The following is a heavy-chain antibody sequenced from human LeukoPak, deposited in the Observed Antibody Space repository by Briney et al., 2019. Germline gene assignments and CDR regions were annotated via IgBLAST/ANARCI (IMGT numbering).Heavy chain of an antibody. Sequence: SVKVSCKASGGTFSSYAISWVRQAPGQGLEWMGGIIPIFGTANNAQKFQGRVTITADEATSTAYMELRSLRSEDTAVYYCARSTYYYDSSGYYPFAYWGQGTLVTVSS. J-gene: IGHJ4*02. V-gene: IGHV1-69*13. D-gene: IGHD3-22*01. CDR1: GGTFSSYA. CDR2: IIPIFGTA. CDR3: ARSTYYYDSSGYYPFAY.